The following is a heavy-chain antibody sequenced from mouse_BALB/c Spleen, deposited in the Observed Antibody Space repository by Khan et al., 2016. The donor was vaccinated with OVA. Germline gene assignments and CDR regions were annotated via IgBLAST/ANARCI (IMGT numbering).Heavy chain of an antibody. J-gene: IGHJ3*01. D-gene: IGHD2-14*01. Sequence: QVQLQQSGAELVRPGSSVKISCKASGYAFNNYWMNWVKQRPGQGLEWIGQIYPGDGDTSFNGKFRGKATLTADKSSSTAYMQLSSLTSEDSAVYVCARSGYDYFAYWGQGTLVTVSA. CDR2: IYPGDGDT. CDR3: ARSGYDYFAY. CDR1: GYAFNNYW. V-gene: IGHV1-80*01.